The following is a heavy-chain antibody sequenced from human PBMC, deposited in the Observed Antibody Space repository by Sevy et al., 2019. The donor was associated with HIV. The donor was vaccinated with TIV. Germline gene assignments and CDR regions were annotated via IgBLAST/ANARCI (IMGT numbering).Heavy chain of an antibody. D-gene: IGHD6-13*01. J-gene: IGHJ6*02. CDR2: INQDGNNK. CDR3: ARDTGGIGMDV. Sequence: GGSLRLSCAVSGFTFSSHWMSWVRQAPGKGLEWVANINQDGNNKYYVDSVKGRFTISRDNAKNSLSLQMNSLRAEDTAVYYCARDTGGIGMDVWGQRTTVTVSS. V-gene: IGHV3-7*01. CDR1: GFTFSSHW.